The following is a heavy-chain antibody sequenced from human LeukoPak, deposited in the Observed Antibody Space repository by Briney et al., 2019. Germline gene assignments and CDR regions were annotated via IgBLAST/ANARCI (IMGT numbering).Heavy chain of an antibody. CDR1: GGSISSYY. J-gene: IGHJ4*02. CDR3: ARGYSGSYWNYFDY. CDR2: IYYSGST. V-gene: IGHV4-59*01. D-gene: IGHD1-26*01. Sequence: SETLSLTCTVSGGSISSYYWSWIRQPPGKGLEWIGYIYYSGSTNYNPSLKSRVTISVDTSKNQFSLKLSSVTAADTAVYYCARGYSGSYWNYFDYWGQGTLVTVSS.